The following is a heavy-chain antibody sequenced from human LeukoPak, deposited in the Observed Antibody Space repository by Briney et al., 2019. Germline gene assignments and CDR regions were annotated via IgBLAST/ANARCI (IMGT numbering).Heavy chain of an antibody. J-gene: IGHJ4*02. Sequence: PGGSLRLSCAASGFTFSNAWMSWVRQAPGKGLEWVGRIKSKTDGGTADYAAPVKGRFTISRDDSKNTLYLQINSLNTDDAAVYYCTTDGTNMIRGAIISLGYWGQGTLVTVSS. CDR1: GFTFSNAW. D-gene: IGHD3-10*01. V-gene: IGHV3-15*01. CDR3: TTDGTNMIRGAIISLGY. CDR2: IKSKTDGGTA.